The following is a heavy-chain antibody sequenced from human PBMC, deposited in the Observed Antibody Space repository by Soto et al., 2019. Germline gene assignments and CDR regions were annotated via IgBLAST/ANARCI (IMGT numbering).Heavy chain of an antibody. CDR1: GFAFSSYW. CDR2: IKQDESEK. J-gene: IGHJ4*02. V-gene: IGHV3-7*01. CDR3: VRDLGFAYVI. Sequence: LRLSCRVSGFAFSSYWMSWVRQAPGKGLEWVASIKQDESEKYYVDSVKGRFTISRDNVQDSLFLQMNSLSAEDTAVYFCVRDLGFAYVIWGQGPLGTV. D-gene: IGHD3-16*01.